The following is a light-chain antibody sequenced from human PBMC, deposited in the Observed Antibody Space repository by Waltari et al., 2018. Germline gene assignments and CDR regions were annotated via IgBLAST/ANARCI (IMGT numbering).Light chain of an antibody. CDR3: QQYNRWPPIT. Sequence: VVLTQSPATLSVSPGESAIISCRASQSASSNLAWYQQKPGQAPRLLIYDASTRASSIPARFRGSGSGTEFSLTINNLQSEDSATYYCQQYNRWPPITFGQGTRLDIK. V-gene: IGKV3-15*01. J-gene: IGKJ5*01. CDR1: QSASSN. CDR2: DAS.